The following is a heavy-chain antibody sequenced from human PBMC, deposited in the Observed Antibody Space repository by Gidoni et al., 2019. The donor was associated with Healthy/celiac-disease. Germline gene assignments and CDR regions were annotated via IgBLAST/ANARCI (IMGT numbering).Heavy chain of an antibody. CDR1: GGSFSGYY. CDR2: INHSGST. CDR3: ARVLNRGYYGSGNRRAGAFDI. Sequence: QVQLQQWGAGLLKPSETLSLTCAVYGGSFSGYYWSWIRQPPGKGLEWIGEINHSGSTNYNPSLKSRVTISVDTSKNQFSLKLSSVTAADTAVYYCARVLNRGYYGSGNRRAGAFDIWGQGTMVTVSS. J-gene: IGHJ3*02. D-gene: IGHD3-10*01. V-gene: IGHV4-34*01.